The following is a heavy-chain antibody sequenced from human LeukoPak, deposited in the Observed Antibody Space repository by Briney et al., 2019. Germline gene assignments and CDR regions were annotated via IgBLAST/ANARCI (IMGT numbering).Heavy chain of an antibody. CDR1: GFTFSSYA. D-gene: IGHD6-25*01. V-gene: IGHV3-23*01. CDR3: AKTPRAAYYFDY. CDR2: IGASGGST. Sequence: GGPLRLSCATSGFTFSSYAMSWVRQAPGKGLEWVSGIGASGGSTYYADSVKGRFTISRDNSKNTLYLQMNSLRAEDTAVYYCAKTPRAAYYFDYWGQGTLVTVSS. J-gene: IGHJ4*02.